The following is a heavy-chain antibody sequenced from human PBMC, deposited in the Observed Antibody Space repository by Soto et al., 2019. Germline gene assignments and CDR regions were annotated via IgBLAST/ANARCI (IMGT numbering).Heavy chain of an antibody. D-gene: IGHD1-1*01. Sequence: SETLSLTCTVSGGSISGYYWSWIRQPAGKGLEWIGRIYSSGSTNYNPSLKSRVTMSVDASKNQFSLKLNSVTAADTAVYYCARDVDYNNWVLYYWGQGSLVTVSS. CDR1: GGSISGYY. J-gene: IGHJ4*02. CDR2: IYSSGST. CDR3: ARDVDYNNWVLYY. V-gene: IGHV4-4*07.